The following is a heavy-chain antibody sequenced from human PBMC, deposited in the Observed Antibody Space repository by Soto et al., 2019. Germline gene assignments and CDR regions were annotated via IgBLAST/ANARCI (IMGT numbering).Heavy chain of an antibody. D-gene: IGHD3-9*01. V-gene: IGHV1-3*01. Sequence: ASVKVSCKASGYTFTSYGMNWVRQAPGRGLEWMGWINPGNGNTKYSQKFQGRVIIERDTSASTAYMELSSLRSEDTAVYYCARGQLRFLEWELRYFDWLSPDYYGMDVWGQGTTVTVSS. CDR2: INPGNGNT. J-gene: IGHJ6*02. CDR1: GYTFTSYG. CDR3: ARGQLRFLEWELRYFDWLSPDYYGMDV.